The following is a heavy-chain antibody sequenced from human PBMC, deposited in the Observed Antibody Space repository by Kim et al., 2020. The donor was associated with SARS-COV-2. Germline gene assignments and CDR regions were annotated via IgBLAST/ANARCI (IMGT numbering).Heavy chain of an antibody. D-gene: IGHD3-22*01. V-gene: IGHV1-18*04. Sequence: ASVKVSCKASGYTFTSYGISWVRQAPGQGLEWMGWISAYNGNTNYAQKLQGRVTMTTDTSTSTAYMELRSLRSDDTAVYYCARDDSSGYRTGILSRYYYGMDVWGQGTTVTVSS. J-gene: IGHJ6*02. CDR2: ISAYNGNT. CDR1: GYTFTSYG. CDR3: ARDDSSGYRTGILSRYYYGMDV.